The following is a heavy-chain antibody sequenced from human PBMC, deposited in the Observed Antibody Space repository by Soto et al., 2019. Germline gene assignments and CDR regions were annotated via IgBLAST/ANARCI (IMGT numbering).Heavy chain of an antibody. J-gene: IGHJ6*02. D-gene: IGHD2-21*02. V-gene: IGHV3-33*01. CDR1: GFTFSSYG. CDR2: IWYDGSNK. CDR3: ARDGIAVVTAAARTYYYAMDV. Sequence: GSLRLSCASSGFTFSSYGMHWVRQAPGKGLEWVAVIWYDGSNKYYADSVKGRVTISRDNSKNTLYLQMNSLRAEDTAVYYCARDGIAVVTAAARTYYYAMDVWGQGTTVTVSS.